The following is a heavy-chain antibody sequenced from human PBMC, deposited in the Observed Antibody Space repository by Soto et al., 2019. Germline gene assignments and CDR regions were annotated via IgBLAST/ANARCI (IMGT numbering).Heavy chain of an antibody. V-gene: IGHV4-34*01. Sequence: QVQLQQWGAGLLKPSETLSLTCAVYGGSFSNYYWSWIRQPPGKGLEWIGEINHSGSTNYNPSLNSRVTISVDTSKNQFSLQLSSVTAADTAVYYCARLDLYCSSTSCYSYYYYYGMDVWGQGTTVTVSS. D-gene: IGHD2-2*01. CDR2: INHSGST. CDR3: ARLDLYCSSTSCYSYYYYYGMDV. J-gene: IGHJ6*02. CDR1: GGSFSNYY.